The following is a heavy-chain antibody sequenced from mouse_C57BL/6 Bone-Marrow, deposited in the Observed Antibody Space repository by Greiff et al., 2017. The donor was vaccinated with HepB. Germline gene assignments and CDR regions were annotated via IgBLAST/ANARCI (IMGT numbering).Heavy chain of an antibody. Sequence: QVHVKQPGAELVMPGASVKLSCKASGYTFTSYWMHWVKQRPGQGLEWIGEIDPSDSYTNYNQKFKGKSTLTVDKSSSTAYMQLSSLTSEDSAVYYCARGEEFITTAFDYWGQGTTLTVSS. CDR2: IDPSDSYT. D-gene: IGHD1-1*01. CDR1: GYTFTSYW. CDR3: ARGEEFITTAFDY. J-gene: IGHJ2*01. V-gene: IGHV1-69*01.